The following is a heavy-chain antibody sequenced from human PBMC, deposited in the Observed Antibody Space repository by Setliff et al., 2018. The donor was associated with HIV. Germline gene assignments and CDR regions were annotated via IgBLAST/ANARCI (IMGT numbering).Heavy chain of an antibody. Sequence: GGSLRLSCAVSGLTFSNVWMTWVRQAPGKGLEWVGRCRDRGHRYTTEYAASVKGRFTISRDDSRNSVFLQMRGLKTDDTAVYYCTTDIFALGDHWGHGTLVTVSS. CDR3: TTDIFALGDH. CDR2: CRDRGHRYTT. V-gene: IGHV3-72*01. CDR1: GLTFSNVW. J-gene: IGHJ4*03. D-gene: IGHD3-9*01.